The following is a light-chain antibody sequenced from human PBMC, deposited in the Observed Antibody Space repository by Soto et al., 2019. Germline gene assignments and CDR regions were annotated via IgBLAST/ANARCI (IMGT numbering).Light chain of an antibody. CDR1: QSFRGL. CDR2: DAS. Sequence: DIVLTQSPGTLSLSPGERATLSCRASQSFRGLLAWYQQKPGQAPRLLIYDASNRATGIPARFSGRGSGTDFTLTISSLQPDDFATYYCQHYNSYSEAFGQGTKVDIK. V-gene: IGKV3-11*01. J-gene: IGKJ1*01. CDR3: QHYNSYSEA.